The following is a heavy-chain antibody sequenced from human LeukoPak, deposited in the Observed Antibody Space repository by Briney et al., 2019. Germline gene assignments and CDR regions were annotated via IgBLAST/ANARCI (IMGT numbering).Heavy chain of an antibody. J-gene: IGHJ4*02. CDR3: ARELVATTHFDY. CDR1: GFTFSSYA. V-gene: IGHV3-33*08. Sequence: GGSLRLSCAASGFTFSSYAMHWVRQAPGKGLEWVAVIWYDGSNKYYADSVEGRFTISRDNSKNTLYLQMNSLRAEDTAVYYCARELVATTHFDYWGQGTLVTVSS. CDR2: IWYDGSNK. D-gene: IGHD5-12*01.